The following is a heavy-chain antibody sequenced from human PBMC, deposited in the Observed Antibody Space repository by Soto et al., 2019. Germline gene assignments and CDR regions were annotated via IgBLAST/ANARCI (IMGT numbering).Heavy chain of an antibody. CDR2: ISGSGGNI. J-gene: IGHJ4*02. CDR3: VKVSGYCTGGSCFSYFDY. CDR1: GFTFSHHS. Sequence: PGGSLRLSCSGSGFTFSHHSLYWVRQPPGKGLQCVSSISGSGGNIYYAESVKGRFTISRGNSKNTLYLQMTSLSSEDSAVYYCVKVSGYCTGGSCFSYFDYWGQGTPVTVSS. V-gene: IGHV3-64D*06. D-gene: IGHD2-15*01.